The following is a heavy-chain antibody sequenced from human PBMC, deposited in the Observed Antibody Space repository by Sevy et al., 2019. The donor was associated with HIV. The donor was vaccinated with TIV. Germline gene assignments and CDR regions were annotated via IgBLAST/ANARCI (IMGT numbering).Heavy chain of an antibody. D-gene: IGHD6-13*01. Sequence: ASVKVSCKASGYTFTSYGISWVRQAPGQGLEWMGWISAYNGNTNYAQKLQGRVTMTTDTSTSTAYMELRSLRSDDTAVYYCAREIIRKGIADGGHYWGQGTLVTVSS. V-gene: IGHV1-18*01. CDR2: ISAYNGNT. J-gene: IGHJ4*02. CDR1: GYTFTSYG. CDR3: AREIIRKGIADGGHY.